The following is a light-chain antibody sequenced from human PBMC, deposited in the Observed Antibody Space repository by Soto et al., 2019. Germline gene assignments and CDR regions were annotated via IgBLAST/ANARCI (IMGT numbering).Light chain of an antibody. J-gene: IGLJ2*01. CDR1: SSNIGNNY. CDR3: GTWDSSLSAGV. V-gene: IGLV1-51*01. CDR2: DNN. Sequence: QSALTQPPSVSAAPGQKVTISCSGGSSNIGNNYVSWYQQLPGTAPKLLIYDNNKRPSGIPDQFSGSKSGTSATLGITGLQTGDEANYYCGTWDSSLSAGVFGGGTKVTV.